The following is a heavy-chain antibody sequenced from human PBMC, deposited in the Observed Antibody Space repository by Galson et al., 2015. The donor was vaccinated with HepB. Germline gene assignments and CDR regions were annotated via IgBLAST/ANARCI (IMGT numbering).Heavy chain of an antibody. V-gene: IGHV4-61*02. D-gene: IGHD6-13*01. CDR3: ARAAAAAFDI. J-gene: IGHJ3*02. CDR2: IYTSGST. CDR1: GGPISSRSYY. Sequence: QVQLQESGPGLVKPSETLSLTCPVSGGPISSRSYYWSWIRQPAGKGLEWIGRIYTSGSTNYNPSLKSRVTMSVDTSKNQFSLNLSSVTAADTAVYYCARAAAAAFDIWGQGTMVTVSS.